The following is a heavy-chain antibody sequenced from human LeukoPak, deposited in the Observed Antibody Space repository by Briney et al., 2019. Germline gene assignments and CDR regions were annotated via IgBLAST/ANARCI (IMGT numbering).Heavy chain of an antibody. D-gene: IGHD2-2*01. CDR2: INTNTGNP. CDR3: ARDPSKLAYCSSTSCPNDAFDI. J-gene: IGHJ3*02. Sequence: GASEKVSCKASGYTFTSYAMNWVRQAPGQGLEWMGWINTNTGNPTYAQGFTGRFVFSLDTSVSTAYLQISSLKAEDTAVYYCARDPSKLAYCSSTSCPNDAFDIWGQGTMVTVSS. CDR1: GYTFTSYA. V-gene: IGHV7-4-1*02.